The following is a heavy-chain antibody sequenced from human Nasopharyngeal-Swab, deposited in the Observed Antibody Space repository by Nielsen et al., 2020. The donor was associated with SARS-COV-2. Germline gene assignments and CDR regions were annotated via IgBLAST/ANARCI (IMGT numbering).Heavy chain of an antibody. D-gene: IGHD1-26*01. V-gene: IGHV3-23*01. CDR1: GFTFSSYA. CDR3: TKVGAQDYYYMDV. J-gene: IGHJ6*03. CDR2: ISGSGGST. Sequence: GGSLRLSFAASGFTFSSYAISWVRQAPGTGLEWVPAISGSGGSTYYADSVKGRFTISRNNSKNTLYLQMNSLRAEDTALYYCTKVGAQDYYYMDVWGKGTTVTVSS.